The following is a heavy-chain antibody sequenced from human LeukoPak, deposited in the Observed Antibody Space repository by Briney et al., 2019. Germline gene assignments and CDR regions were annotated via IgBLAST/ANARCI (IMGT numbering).Heavy chain of an antibody. CDR2: IIPIFGTA. J-gene: IGHJ4*02. D-gene: IGHD3-22*01. V-gene: IGHV1-69*13. Sequence: SVKVSCKASGGTFSSYAISWVRQAPGQGLEWMGGIIPIFGTANYAQKFQGRVTITADESTSTAYMELSGLRSEDTAVYYCAREYYYDSSVSFDYWGQGTLVAVSS. CDR1: GGTFSSYA. CDR3: AREYYYDSSVSFDY.